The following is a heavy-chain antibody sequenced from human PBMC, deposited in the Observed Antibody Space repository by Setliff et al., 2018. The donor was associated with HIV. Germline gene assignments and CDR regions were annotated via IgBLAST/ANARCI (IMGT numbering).Heavy chain of an antibody. Sequence: AGGSLRLSCAASGFTFSNYNMNWVRQAPGKGLEWVSSIGGTSDYKNYAGSVRGRFTSSRDNAESSLFLQMNSLRAEDTAVYYCTRGGTYYDYWGQGTLVTVSS. D-gene: IGHD1-26*01. V-gene: IGHV3-21*01. CDR1: GFTFSNYN. CDR2: IGGTSDYK. CDR3: TRGGTYYDY. J-gene: IGHJ4*02.